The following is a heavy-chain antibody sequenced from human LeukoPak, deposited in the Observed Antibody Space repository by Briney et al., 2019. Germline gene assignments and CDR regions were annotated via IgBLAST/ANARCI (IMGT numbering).Heavy chain of an antibody. CDR3: AKVLSAARMSKGFDY. CDR2: IVGSGGST. D-gene: IGHD6-6*01. CDR1: GFTFSRHA. V-gene: IGHV3-23*01. Sequence: PGGSLRLSCAASGFTFSRHAMSWVRQAPGKGLEWVSGIVGSGGSTYYADSVKGRFTISRDNSKNTLYLQMNSLRAEDTAVYYCAKVLSAARMSKGFDYWGQGTLVTVSS. J-gene: IGHJ4*02.